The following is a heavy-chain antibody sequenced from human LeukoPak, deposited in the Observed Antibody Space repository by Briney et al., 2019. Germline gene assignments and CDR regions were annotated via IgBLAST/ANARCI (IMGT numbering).Heavy chain of an antibody. CDR3: ARSYGSETYYAQILGY. CDR2: IFYSGST. CDR1: GGSISPYY. V-gene: IGHV4-59*01. J-gene: IGHJ4*02. Sequence: SETLSLTCTVSGGSISPYYWSWIRQPPGKGLEWIGYIFYSGSTDYNPSLKSRVTMSVDTSKNQFSLNLDSVTAADTAVYYCARSYGSETYYAQILGYWGQGTLVTVSS. D-gene: IGHD3-10*01.